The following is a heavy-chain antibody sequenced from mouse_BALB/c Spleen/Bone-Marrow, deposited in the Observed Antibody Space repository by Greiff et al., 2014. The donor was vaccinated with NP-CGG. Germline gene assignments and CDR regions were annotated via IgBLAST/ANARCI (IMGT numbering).Heavy chain of an antibody. V-gene: IGHV14-4*02. CDR1: GFNIKDYY. Sequence: EVQLQQSGAELVRSGASVKLSYTASGFNIKDYYMHWVKQRPEQGLEWIGWIDPENGDTEYAPKFQGKATMTADTSSNTAYLQLSSLTSEDTAVYYCNVWDGNYFFDYWGQGTTLTVSS. D-gene: IGHD2-1*01. J-gene: IGHJ2*01. CDR3: NVWDGNYFFDY. CDR2: IDPENGDT.